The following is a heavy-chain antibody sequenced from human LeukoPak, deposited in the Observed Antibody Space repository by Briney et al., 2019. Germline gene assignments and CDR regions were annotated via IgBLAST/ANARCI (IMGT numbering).Heavy chain of an antibody. D-gene: IGHD3-22*01. CDR1: GFTFSTYA. V-gene: IGHV3-21*01. Sequence: PGGSLRLSCAASGFTFSTYAMNWVRQAPGKGLEWVSSISSSSSYIYYADSVKGRFTISRDNAKNSLYLQMNSLRAEDTAVYYCARAGSIVVVIPLYWYFDLWGRGTLVTVSS. J-gene: IGHJ2*01. CDR2: ISSSSSYI. CDR3: ARAGSIVVVIPLYWYFDL.